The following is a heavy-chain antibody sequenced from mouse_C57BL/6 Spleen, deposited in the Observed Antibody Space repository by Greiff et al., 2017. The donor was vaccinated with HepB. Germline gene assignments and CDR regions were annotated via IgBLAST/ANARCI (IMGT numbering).Heavy chain of an antibody. D-gene: IGHD1-1*01. CDR1: GYAFSSYW. CDR2: IYPGDGDT. J-gene: IGHJ4*01. Sequence: LVESGAELVKPGASVKISCKASGYAFSSYWMNWVKQRPGKGLEWIGQIYPGDGDTNYNGKFKGKATLTADKSSSTAYMQLSSLTSEDSAVYFCARGGYYGRRAMDYWGQGTSVTVSS. V-gene: IGHV1-80*01. CDR3: ARGGYYGRRAMDY.